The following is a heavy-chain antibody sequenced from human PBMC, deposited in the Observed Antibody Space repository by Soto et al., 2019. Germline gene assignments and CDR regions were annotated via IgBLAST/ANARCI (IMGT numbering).Heavy chain of an antibody. CDR2: INPSGGST. V-gene: IGHV1-46*01. Sequence: ASVKVSFKASGYTFTSYYMHWVRQAPGQGLEWMGIINPSGGSTSYAQKFQGRVTMTRDTSTSTVYMELSSLRSEDTAVYYCAREVFWSGDYDPPSYYYYGMDVWGQGTTVTVSS. CDR3: AREVFWSGDYDPPSYYYYGMDV. J-gene: IGHJ6*02. CDR1: GYTFTSYY. D-gene: IGHD3-3*01.